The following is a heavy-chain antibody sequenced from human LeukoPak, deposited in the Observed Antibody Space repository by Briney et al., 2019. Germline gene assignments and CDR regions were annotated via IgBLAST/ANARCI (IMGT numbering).Heavy chain of an antibody. CDR2: ITGSSTWT. Sequence: GGSLRLSCEASGFTFGTYGMTWVRQAPGKGLEWVSGITGSSTWTYYADSVKGRFTISRDNSKNTLQLQMHSLRAEDTAIYYCARELGSLGTGYFDLWGRGTLVTVSS. V-gene: IGHV3-23*01. CDR1: GFTFGTYG. CDR3: ARELGSLGTGYFDL. J-gene: IGHJ2*01. D-gene: IGHD7-27*01.